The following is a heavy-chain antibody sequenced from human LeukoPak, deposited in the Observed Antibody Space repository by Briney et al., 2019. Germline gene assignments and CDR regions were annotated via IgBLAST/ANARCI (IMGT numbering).Heavy chain of an antibody. CDR1: GFTVSSNY. Sequence: GGSLRLSCAASGFTVSSNYMSWVRQAPGKGLEWVSVIYSGGSTYYADSVKGRFTISRDNSKNTLYLQINSLRAEDTAVYYCARLNVEQQLAFDHWGQGTLVTVSS. CDR2: IYSGGST. V-gene: IGHV3-66*02. J-gene: IGHJ4*02. CDR3: ARLNVEQQLAFDH. D-gene: IGHD6-13*01.